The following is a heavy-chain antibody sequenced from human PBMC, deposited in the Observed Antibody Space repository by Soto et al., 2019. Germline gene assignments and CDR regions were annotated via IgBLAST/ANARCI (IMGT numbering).Heavy chain of an antibody. V-gene: IGHV5-51*01. Sequence: GESLKISCKGSGYSFTSYWIGWVRQMPGKGLEWMGIIYPGDSDTRYSPSFQGQVTISADKSINTAYLQWSSLKASDTAMYYCARQRYGGKYYYGMDVWGQGTTVTVSS. CDR2: IYPGDSDT. CDR1: GYSFTSYW. D-gene: IGHD5-18*01. J-gene: IGHJ6*02. CDR3: ARQRYGGKYYYGMDV.